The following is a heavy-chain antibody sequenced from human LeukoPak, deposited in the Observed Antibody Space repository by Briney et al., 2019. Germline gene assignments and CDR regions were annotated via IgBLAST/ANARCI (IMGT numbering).Heavy chain of an antibody. CDR1: GFTFSSYG. CDR3: ARDNGYDSRKVDY. V-gene: IGHV1-2*02. J-gene: IGHJ4*02. D-gene: IGHD3-22*01. CDR2: INPNSGGT. Sequence: KPGRSLRLSCAASGFTFSSYGMHWVRQAPGQGLEWMGWINPNSGGTNYAQKFQGRVTMTRDTSIGTAYMELSRLRSDDTAVYYRARDNGYDSRKVDYWGQGTLVTVSS.